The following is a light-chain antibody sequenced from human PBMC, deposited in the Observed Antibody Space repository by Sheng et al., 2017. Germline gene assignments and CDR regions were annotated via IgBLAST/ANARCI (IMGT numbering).Light chain of an antibody. Sequence: DIQMTQSPSTLSASVGDRVTITCRASQTISGWLAWYQQKPGKAPKLLIYKASNLESVVPSRFSGSGSGTEFTLTISTLQPDDFATYYCQEYNDFSWTFGQGTKVEIK. J-gene: IGKJ1*01. CDR2: KAS. CDR1: QTISGW. V-gene: IGKV1-5*03. CDR3: QEYNDFSWT.